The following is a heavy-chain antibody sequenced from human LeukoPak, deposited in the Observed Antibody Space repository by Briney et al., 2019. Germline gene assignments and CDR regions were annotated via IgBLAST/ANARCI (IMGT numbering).Heavy chain of an antibody. D-gene: IGHD2-2*02. V-gene: IGHV4-39*01. J-gene: IGHJ6*03. Sequence: NPSETLSLTCTVSGGSISSSSYHWGWIRQPPGKGLEWIGSIYYSGSTYYNPSLKSRVTISVDTSKNQFSLKQSSVTAADTAVYYCARPIPGYYYYYMDVWGKGTTVTVSS. CDR2: IYYSGST. CDR3: ARPIPGYYYYYMDV. CDR1: GGSISSSSYH.